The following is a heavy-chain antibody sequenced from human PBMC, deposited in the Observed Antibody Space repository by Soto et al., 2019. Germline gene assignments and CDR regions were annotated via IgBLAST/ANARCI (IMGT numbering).Heavy chain of an antibody. J-gene: IGHJ6*02. CDR1: GFTFSSYW. Sequence: GSLRLSCAASGFTFSSYWMSCVRQAPGKGLEWVANIKQDGREKYYVDSVKGRFTISRDNAKKSLYLQMKSLRAEDTAVYYCARSDDYYYAMAVWGQGTTVTVSS. CDR2: IKQDGREK. CDR3: ARSDDYYYAMAV. V-gene: IGHV3-7*03. D-gene: IGHD3-3*01.